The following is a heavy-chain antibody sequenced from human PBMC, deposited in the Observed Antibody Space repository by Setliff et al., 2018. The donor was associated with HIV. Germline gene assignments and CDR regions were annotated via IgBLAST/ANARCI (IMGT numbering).Heavy chain of an antibody. CDR3: ARYYGSGTYHRWFDP. V-gene: IGHV4-38-2*02. D-gene: IGHD3-10*01. J-gene: IGHJ5*02. Sequence: PSETLSLTCSVSGYSITNGYYWGWIRQPPGKGLEWVGSIYHDGSTYSNPSLRSRVTISVDTSKNQFSLKLSSVTAADTAVYYCARYYGSGTYHRWFDPWGQGTPVTVS. CDR2: IYHDGST. CDR1: GYSITNGYY.